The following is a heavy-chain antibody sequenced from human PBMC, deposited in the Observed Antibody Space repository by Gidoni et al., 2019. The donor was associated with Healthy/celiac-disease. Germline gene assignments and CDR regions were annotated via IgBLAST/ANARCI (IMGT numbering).Heavy chain of an antibody. J-gene: IGHJ4*02. CDR1: GLTFSRYD. D-gene: IGHD3-22*01. CDR3: ARANYYYDSSGYFHFDY. Sequence: EVQLVESGGGLIQPGGSLRLSCAASGLTFSRYDMHWDRQATGKGLEWVSAIGTAGDTDYPGSVKGRFTISRENAKNSLYLQMNSLRAGDTAVYYCARANYYYDSSGYFHFDYWGQGTLVTVSS. V-gene: IGHV3-13*01. CDR2: IGTAGDT.